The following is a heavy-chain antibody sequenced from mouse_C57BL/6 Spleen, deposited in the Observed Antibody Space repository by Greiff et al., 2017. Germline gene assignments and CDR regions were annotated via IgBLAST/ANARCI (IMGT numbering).Heavy chain of an antibody. Sequence: VQLQQSGAELARPGASVKLSCKASGYTFTSYGISWVKQRTGQGLEWIGEIYPRSGNTYYNEKFKGKATLTADKSSSTAYMELRSLPSEDSAVYFCARRDITTVVATSRYFDVWGTGTTVTVSS. CDR3: ARRDITTVVATSRYFDV. J-gene: IGHJ1*03. CDR1: GYTFTSYG. V-gene: IGHV1-81*01. CDR2: IYPRSGNT. D-gene: IGHD1-1*01.